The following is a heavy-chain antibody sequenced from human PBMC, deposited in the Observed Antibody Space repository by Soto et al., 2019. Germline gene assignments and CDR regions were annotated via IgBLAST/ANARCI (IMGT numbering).Heavy chain of an antibody. CDR3: AGGASNITGWYICFDP. CDR1: GGTFSTYP. D-gene: IGHD6-19*01. CDR2: IIPKFGTT. J-gene: IGHJ5*02. Sequence: QVQLVQSGAEVKKPGSSVKVSCKASGGTFSTYPINWVRQAPGQGLEYMGGIIPKFGTTNYAQKFRGTVTITADDSTSTAYMELNNLRSDYSAVYYCAGGASNITGWYICFDPWGQGTLVTVSS. V-gene: IGHV1-69*01.